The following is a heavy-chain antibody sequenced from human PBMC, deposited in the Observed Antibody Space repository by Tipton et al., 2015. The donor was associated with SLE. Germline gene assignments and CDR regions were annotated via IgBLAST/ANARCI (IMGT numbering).Heavy chain of an antibody. CDR3: ARGPALDSTGYYMDV. V-gene: IGHV3-43D*04. CDR2: FSWDGGTT. J-gene: IGHJ6*03. CDR1: GFTFDDFA. D-gene: IGHD3/OR15-3a*01. Sequence: SLRLSCAASGFTFDDFAMHWVRQAPGKGLEWVSLFSWDGGTTYYADSVEGRFTISRDNSKNSLYLQMSSLRGEDAALYYCARGPALDSTGYYMDVWGKGTTVTVSS.